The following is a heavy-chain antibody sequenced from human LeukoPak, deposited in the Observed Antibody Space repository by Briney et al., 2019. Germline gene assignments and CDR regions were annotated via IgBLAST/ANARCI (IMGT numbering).Heavy chain of an antibody. J-gene: IGHJ5*02. CDR3: ATATEGDGSSPPET. Sequence: PGRSLRLSCAASGFTFSRHGMHWVRQAPGKGLEWVAVIWYDGSYEYYADSVKGRFTISRDNSKNTLFLQMDGLRADDTAVYYCATATEGDGSSPPETWGQGTLVTVSS. D-gene: IGHD6-13*01. CDR1: GFTFSRHG. V-gene: IGHV3-33*03. CDR2: IWYDGSYE.